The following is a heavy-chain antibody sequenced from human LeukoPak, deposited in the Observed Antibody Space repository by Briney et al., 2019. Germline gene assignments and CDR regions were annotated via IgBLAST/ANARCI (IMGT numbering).Heavy chain of an antibody. V-gene: IGHV4-59*01. D-gene: IGHD3-10*01. CDR2: IYNSGSST. CDR1: GGSISIYY. CDR3: ARAVRIRRAQPFDY. J-gene: IGHJ4*02. Sequence: TSETLSLTCTVSGGSISIYYWNWIRQPPGKGLEWIGYIYNSGSSTIYNPSLKSRVTISVDTSKNQFSLRLSSVTAADTAVYYCARAVRIRRAQPFDYWGQGTLVTVSS.